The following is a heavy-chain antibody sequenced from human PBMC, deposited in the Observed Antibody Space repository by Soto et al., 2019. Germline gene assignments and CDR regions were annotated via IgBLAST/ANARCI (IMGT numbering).Heavy chain of an antibody. CDR3: ARWYQSYYYYGMDV. Sequence: GGSLRLSCAASGFTLRSYAMSWVRQAPGKGLEWVSGISGSGGSTYYADSVKGRFTISRDNSKNTLYLQMNSLRAEDTAVYYCARWYQSYYYYGMDVWGQGTTVTVSS. V-gene: IGHV3-23*01. CDR1: GFTLRSYA. CDR2: ISGSGGST. D-gene: IGHD2-2*01. J-gene: IGHJ6*02.